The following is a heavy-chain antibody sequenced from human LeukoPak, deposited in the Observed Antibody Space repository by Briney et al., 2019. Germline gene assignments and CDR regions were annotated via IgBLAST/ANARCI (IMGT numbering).Heavy chain of an antibody. V-gene: IGHV2-70*01. CDR2: IDWDDYK. J-gene: IGHJ4*02. CDR3: ARSDCKWRHLYNFDF. Sequence: SGPALVKPTQPLTLTCNFSGFSLDTNGLCVSWIRQPPGKALEWLAPIDWDDYKYYTPPLKTRLTIYKDTSENRVVLTMTNMDPVDTATYYCARSDCKWRHLYNFDFWGQGTLVTVSS. D-gene: IGHD2-21*02. CDR1: GFSLDTNGLC.